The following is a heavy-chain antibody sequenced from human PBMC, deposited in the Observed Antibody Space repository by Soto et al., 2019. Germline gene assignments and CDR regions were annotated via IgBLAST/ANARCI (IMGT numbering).Heavy chain of an antibody. D-gene: IGHD2-15*01. CDR2: VYYSGNT. J-gene: IGHJ4*02. CDR3: ASQRLGYWSGGTNYGTGEDN. V-gene: IGHV4-39*01. Sequence: KLQESGPGLVKPSGTLSLTCNVSGGSLSSVTHYWGWIRQPPGKGLEWLGSVYYSGNTYYNPSLKSRVIISVDTSKNEFSLRLSSVTAADTAVYYCASQRLGYWSGGTNYGTGEDNWGQGMLVTVSS. CDR1: GGSLSSVTHY.